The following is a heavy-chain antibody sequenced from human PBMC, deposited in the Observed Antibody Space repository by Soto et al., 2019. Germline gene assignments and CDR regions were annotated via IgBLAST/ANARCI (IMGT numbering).Heavy chain of an antibody. CDR2: ISAYNGNT. V-gene: IGHV1-18*04. J-gene: IGHJ6*02. D-gene: IGHD4-4*01. CDR3: ARYSDYSNYYYYYDYGMDV. CDR1: GYTFTSYG. Sequence: QVQLVPSGAEVKKPGASVKVSCKASGYTFTSYGISWVRQAPGQGLEWIGWISAYNGNTNYAQKLQGRVTMTTDTSTSTAYMELRSLRSDDTAGYYCARYSDYSNYYYYYDYGMDVWGQGTTVTVSS.